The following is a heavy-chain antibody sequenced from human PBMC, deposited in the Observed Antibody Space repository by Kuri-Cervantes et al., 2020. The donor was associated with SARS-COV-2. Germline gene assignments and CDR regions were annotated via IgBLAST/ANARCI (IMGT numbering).Heavy chain of an antibody. J-gene: IGHJ5*02. CDR2: IYTSGST. V-gene: IGHV4-61*02. CDR1: GGSISSGSYY. CDR3: ARGGDWFDP. Sequence: SETLSLTCAVSGGSISSGSYYWSWIRQPAGKGLEWIGRIYTSGSTNYNPSLKSRVTISVDTSKNQFSLKLSSVTAADTAVYYCARGGDWFDPWGQGTLVTVSS. D-gene: IGHD1-26*01.